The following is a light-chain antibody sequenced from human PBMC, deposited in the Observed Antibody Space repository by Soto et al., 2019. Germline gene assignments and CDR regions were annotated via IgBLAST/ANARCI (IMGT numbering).Light chain of an antibody. Sequence: QSALTQPASVSGSPGQSITVSCTGTSSDIGGYIFVSWYQQHPGKAPKLMIYDINNRPSGVSKRFSGSKSGNTASLTISGLQAEDEADYYCGSYTARSSYVFGTGTKLTVL. V-gene: IGLV2-14*01. CDR2: DIN. CDR3: GSYTARSSYV. J-gene: IGLJ1*01. CDR1: SSDIGGYIF.